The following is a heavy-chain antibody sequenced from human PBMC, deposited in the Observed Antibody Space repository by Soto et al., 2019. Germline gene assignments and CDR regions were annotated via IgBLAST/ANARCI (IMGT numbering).Heavy chain of an antibody. Sequence: GGSLRLSCAASGFTFSSYAMSWVRQAPGKGLEWVSAISGSGGSTYYADSVKGRFTISRDNSKNTLYLQMNSLRAEDTAVYYCAKGAHSSGWSSPYGMDVWGQGTTVTVSS. CDR3: AKGAHSSGWSSPYGMDV. J-gene: IGHJ6*02. V-gene: IGHV3-23*01. CDR2: ISGSGGST. CDR1: GFTFSSYA. D-gene: IGHD6-19*01.